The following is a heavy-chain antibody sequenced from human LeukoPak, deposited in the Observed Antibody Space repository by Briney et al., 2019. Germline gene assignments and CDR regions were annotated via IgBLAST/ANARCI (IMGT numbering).Heavy chain of an antibody. CDR2: INTDGSSK. CDR1: GFTFSSHW. J-gene: IGHJ4*02. D-gene: IGHD3-3*01. Sequence: PGGSLRLSCAASGFTFSSHWMYWVRQAPGKGLLWVSRINTDGSSKSYADSVKGRFTISRDNAKNTLYLQMNSLRAEDTAVYYCARGRIRVFGVPKEVFDYWGQGTLVTVSS. CDR3: ARGRIRVFGVPKEVFDY. V-gene: IGHV3-74*01.